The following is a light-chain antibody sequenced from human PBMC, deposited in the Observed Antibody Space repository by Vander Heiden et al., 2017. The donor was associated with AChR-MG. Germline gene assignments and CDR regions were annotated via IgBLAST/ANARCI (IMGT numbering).Light chain of an antibody. CDR3: AAWDDSLSGRV. CDR1: SPNIGSNY. Sequence: QSVLTQPPSASGTPGHRVPIPCSGRSPNIGSNYVYWYQQLPGTAPKLPSYRNNQRPSGVPDRFSGSKSGTSASLAISGLRSEDEADYYCAAWDDSLSGRVFGGGTKLTVL. J-gene: IGLJ3*02. V-gene: IGLV1-47*01. CDR2: RNN.